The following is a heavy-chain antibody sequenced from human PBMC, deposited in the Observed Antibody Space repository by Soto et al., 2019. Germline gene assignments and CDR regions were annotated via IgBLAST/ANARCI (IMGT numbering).Heavy chain of an antibody. J-gene: IGHJ5*02. CDR2: IYHSGST. Sequence: TSETLSLTCAVSGGSISSSNWWSWVRQPPGKGMEWIGEIYHSGSTNYNPSLKSRVTISVDKSKNQFSLKLSSVTAADTAVYYCAREPNSSSSGRGRWVGEVWFDPWGQGTLVTVSS. V-gene: IGHV4-4*02. CDR3: AREPNSSSSGRGRWVGEVWFDP. CDR1: GGSISSSNW. D-gene: IGHD6-6*01.